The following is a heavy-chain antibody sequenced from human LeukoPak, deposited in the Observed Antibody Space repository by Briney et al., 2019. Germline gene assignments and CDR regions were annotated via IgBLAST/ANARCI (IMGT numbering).Heavy chain of an antibody. CDR3: AKDSGYNGMSI. CDR2: IWYDGSNK. J-gene: IGHJ3*02. D-gene: IGHD5-24*01. CDR1: RFTFNSYG. Sequence: PGGSLRLSCAASRFTFNSYGIHWVRQAPGKGLEWVAVIWYDGSNKYYADSVKGRFTISRDNSKNTLYLQMNSLRAEDTAVYYCAKDSGYNGMSIWGQGTMVTASS. V-gene: IGHV3-30*02.